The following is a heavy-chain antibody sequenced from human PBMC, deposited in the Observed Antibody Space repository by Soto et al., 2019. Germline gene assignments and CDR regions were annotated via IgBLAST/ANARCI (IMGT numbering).Heavy chain of an antibody. CDR1: GYTFTGHY. CDR2: INPNSGDT. CDR3: ARVLRFYDSTGAFDI. D-gene: IGHD3-22*01. Sequence: QAQLVQSGAEVKKPGASVKVSCKGSGYTFTGHYIHWVRQAPGQGPEWMGWINPNSGDTNYEQKFQGWVTMTGDTSISSAYVYLRRLRSDDTAVYYCARVLRFYDSTGAFDIWGQGTMVTVSS. V-gene: IGHV1-2*04. J-gene: IGHJ3*02.